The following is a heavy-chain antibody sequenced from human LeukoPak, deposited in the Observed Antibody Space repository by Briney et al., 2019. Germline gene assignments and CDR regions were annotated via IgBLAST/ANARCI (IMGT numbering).Heavy chain of an antibody. J-gene: IGHJ4*02. CDR1: GYILTELS. CDR2: FDPEDGET. V-gene: IGHV1-24*01. CDR3: ATGVAAGGSLTG. Sequence: ASVKVSCKVSGYILTELSMHWVRQAPGKGLEWMGGFDPEDGETIYAQKFQGRVTMTEDTSTDTAYMELSSLRSEDTAVYYCATGVAAGGSLTGWGQGTLVTVSS. D-gene: IGHD6-13*01.